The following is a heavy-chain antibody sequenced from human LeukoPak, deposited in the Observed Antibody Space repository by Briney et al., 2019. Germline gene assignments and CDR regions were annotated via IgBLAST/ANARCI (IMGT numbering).Heavy chain of an antibody. CDR3: ANWIGSSSRDY. Sequence: GGSLRLSCAASGFTFSTYAMTWVRQAPGKGLEWVSGINHNGDEIYYADSVRGRFTISRDNSNNALYLQMDSLRAEDTAVYYCANWIGSSSRDYWGQGTLVTVSS. CDR1: GFTFSTYA. V-gene: IGHV3-23*01. J-gene: IGHJ4*02. D-gene: IGHD6-6*01. CDR2: INHNGDEI.